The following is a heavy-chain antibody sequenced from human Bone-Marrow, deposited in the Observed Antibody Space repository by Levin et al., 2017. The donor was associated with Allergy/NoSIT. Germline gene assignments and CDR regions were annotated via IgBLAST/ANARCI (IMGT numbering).Heavy chain of an antibody. Sequence: GESLKISCAASGFTFSSYSMNWVRQAPGKGLEWVSSISSSSSYIYYADSVKGRFTISRDNAKNSLYLQMNSLRAEDTAVYYCARGRNEGVPAAIGRIGIAARPFPPNYYYGMDVWGQGTTVTVSS. CDR3: ARGRNEGVPAAIGRIGIAARPFPPNYYYGMDV. J-gene: IGHJ6*02. CDR2: ISSSSSYI. V-gene: IGHV3-21*01. D-gene: IGHD2-2*02. CDR1: GFTFSSYS.